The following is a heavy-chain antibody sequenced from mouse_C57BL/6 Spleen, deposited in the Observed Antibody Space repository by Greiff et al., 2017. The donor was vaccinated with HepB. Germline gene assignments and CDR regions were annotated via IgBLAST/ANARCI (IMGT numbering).Heavy chain of an antibody. J-gene: IGHJ1*03. CDR2: INPNNGGT. Sequence: EVQLQQSGPELVKPGASVKIPCKASGYTFTDYNMDWVKQSHGKSLEWIGDINPNNGGTIYNQKFKGKATLTVDKSSSTAYMELRSLTSEDTAVYYCARRTGTRWYFDVWGTGTTVTVSS. CDR3: ARRTGTRWYFDV. D-gene: IGHD4-1*01. CDR1: GYTFTDYN. V-gene: IGHV1-18*01.